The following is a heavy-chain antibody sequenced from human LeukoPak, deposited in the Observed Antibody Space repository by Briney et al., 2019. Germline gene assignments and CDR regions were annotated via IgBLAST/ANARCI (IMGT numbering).Heavy chain of an antibody. Sequence: GESLKISCQGSGYTFNKYWIGWVRQMPGKGLEWMGIIYPDDSDTRYSPSFQGQVTISADKSFSTAYLQWSSLQASDTAMYCSGGRCYGPAEGAFDIWGQGTMVTVSS. CDR3: GGRCYGPAEGAFDI. J-gene: IGHJ3*02. CDR1: GYTFNKYW. CDR2: IYPDDSDT. D-gene: IGHD2-15*01. V-gene: IGHV5-51*01.